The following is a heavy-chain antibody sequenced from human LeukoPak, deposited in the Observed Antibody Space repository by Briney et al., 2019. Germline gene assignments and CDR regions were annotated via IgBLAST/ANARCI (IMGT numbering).Heavy chain of an antibody. J-gene: IGHJ6*03. D-gene: IGHD6-13*01. Sequence: GGSLRLSCAASGFTFSSYNMNWVRQAPGKGLEWVSSISSGSSYIYYPDSVKGRITISRDNAKNSLYLQMNSLRAEDTAVYYCARDSSSWYGGFGYYYYYYMDVWGKGTTVTVSS. CDR3: ARDSSSWYGGFGYYYYYYMDV. V-gene: IGHV3-21*01. CDR1: GFTFSSYN. CDR2: ISSGSSYI.